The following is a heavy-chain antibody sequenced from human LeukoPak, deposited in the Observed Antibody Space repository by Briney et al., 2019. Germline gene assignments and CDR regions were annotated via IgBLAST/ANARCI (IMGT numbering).Heavy chain of an antibody. CDR1: GGTFSSYA. V-gene: IGHV1-69*06. Sequence: SVKVSCKASGGTFSSYAISWVRQAPGQGLEWMGRIIPIFGTANYAQKFQGRVTITADKSTSTAYMELSSLRSEGTAVYYCASSATIPLYFDYWGQGTLVTVSS. J-gene: IGHJ4*02. D-gene: IGHD5-24*01. CDR3: ASSATIPLYFDY. CDR2: IIPIFGTA.